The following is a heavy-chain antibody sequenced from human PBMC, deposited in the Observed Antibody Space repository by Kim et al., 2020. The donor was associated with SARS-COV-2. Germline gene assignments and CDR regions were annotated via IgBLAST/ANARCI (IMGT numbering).Heavy chain of an antibody. CDR1: GGSISSSSYY. J-gene: IGHJ6*02. V-gene: IGHV4-39*01. D-gene: IGHD6-19*01. CDR2: IYYSGST. Sequence: SETLSLTCTVSGGSISSSSYYWGWIRQPPGKGLEWIGSIYYSGSTYYNPSLKSRVTISVDTSNNQFSLKLSSVTAADTAVYYCARQYSSGWYSAYYYYYGMDVWGQGTTVTVSS. CDR3: ARQYSSGWYSAYYYYYGMDV.